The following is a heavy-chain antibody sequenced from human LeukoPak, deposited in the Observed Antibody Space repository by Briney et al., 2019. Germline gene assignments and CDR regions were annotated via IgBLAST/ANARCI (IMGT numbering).Heavy chain of an antibody. CDR2: ISWNSGSI. Sequence: GGSLRLSCAASGFTFDDYAMHWVPQAPGKGLEWVSGISWNSGSIGYADSVKGRFTISRDNAKNSLYLQMNSLRAEDTALYYCAKDIATGNRLYYFDYWGQGTLVTVSS. D-gene: IGHD1-14*01. V-gene: IGHV3-9*01. J-gene: IGHJ4*02. CDR3: AKDIATGNRLYYFDY. CDR1: GFTFDDYA.